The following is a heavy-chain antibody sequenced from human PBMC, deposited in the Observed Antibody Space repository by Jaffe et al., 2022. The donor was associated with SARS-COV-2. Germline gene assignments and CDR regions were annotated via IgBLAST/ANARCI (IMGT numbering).Heavy chain of an antibody. J-gene: IGHJ6*02. CDR1: GGSISSGSYY. Sequence: QVQLQESGPGLVKPSQTLSLTCTVSGGSISSGSYYWSWIRQPAGKGLEWIGRIYTSGSTNYNPSLKSRVTISVDTSKNQFSLKLSSVTAADTAVYYCAREVYFPGSGSYYYYYYGMDVWGQGTTVTVSS. V-gene: IGHV4-61*02. CDR2: IYTSGST. D-gene: IGHD3-10*01. CDR3: AREVYFPGSGSYYYYYYGMDV.